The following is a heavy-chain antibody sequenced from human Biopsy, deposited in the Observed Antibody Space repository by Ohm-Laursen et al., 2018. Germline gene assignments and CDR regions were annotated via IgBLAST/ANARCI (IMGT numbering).Heavy chain of an antibody. CDR2: INPHSGTT. Sequence: SVKVSCKASGYTFTGQYLHWVRQVPGQGLEWMGWINPHSGTTKFAQDFQGRVTMTRDTSITTAYMELRRPRSDDTAVYYCAKGQDLRGGAEYFQHWGQGALVTVSS. CDR1: GYTFTGQY. J-gene: IGHJ1*01. V-gene: IGHV1-2*02. D-gene: IGHD2-15*01. CDR3: AKGQDLRGGAEYFQH.